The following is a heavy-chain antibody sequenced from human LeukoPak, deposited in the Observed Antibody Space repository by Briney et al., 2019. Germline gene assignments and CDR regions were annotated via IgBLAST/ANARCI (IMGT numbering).Heavy chain of an antibody. V-gene: IGHV3-48*01. Sequence: GGSLRLSCAASGFTFSSYSMNWVRQAPGKGLEWVSYISSSSSTEYYADSVKGRFTISRDNAKKSLYLQMNSLRAEDTAVYYCARDSALYCSGGSCTDYWGQGTLVTVSS. D-gene: IGHD2-15*01. J-gene: IGHJ4*02. CDR3: ARDSALYCSGGSCTDY. CDR1: GFTFSSYS. CDR2: ISSSSSTE.